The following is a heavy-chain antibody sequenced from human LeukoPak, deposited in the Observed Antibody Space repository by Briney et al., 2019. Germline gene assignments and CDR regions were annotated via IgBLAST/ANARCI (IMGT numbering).Heavy chain of an antibody. Sequence: KPGGSLRLSCAASGFTFSDYYMSWIRQAPGKGLEWVSYISSSSSYTNYADSVKGRFTTSRDNAKNSLYLQMNSLRAEDTAVYYCAGLGYCSGGSCYDLYYFDYWGQGTLVTVSS. V-gene: IGHV3-11*06. J-gene: IGHJ4*02. CDR1: GFTFSDYY. D-gene: IGHD2-15*01. CDR3: AGLGYCSGGSCYDLYYFDY. CDR2: ISSSSSYT.